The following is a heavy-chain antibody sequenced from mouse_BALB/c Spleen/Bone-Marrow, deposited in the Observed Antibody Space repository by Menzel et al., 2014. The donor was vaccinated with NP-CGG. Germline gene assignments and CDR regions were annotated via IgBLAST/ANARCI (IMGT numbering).Heavy chain of an antibody. CDR2: IWAGGST. CDR3: ARDYYGSLYAMDY. Sequence: VKLVESGPGLVAPSQSLSITCTVSGFSLTSYGVHWVRQPPGKGLEWLGVIWAGGSTNYNSALMSRLSISEDNSKSQVFLKMNSLQTDDTAMYYCARDYYGSLYAMDYWGQGTSVTVSS. D-gene: IGHD1-1*01. V-gene: IGHV2-9*02. CDR1: GFSLTSYG. J-gene: IGHJ4*01.